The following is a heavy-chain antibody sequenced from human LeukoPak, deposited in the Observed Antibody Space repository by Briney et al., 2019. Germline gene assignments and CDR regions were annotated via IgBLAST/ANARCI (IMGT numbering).Heavy chain of an antibody. CDR3: AKMSTAEVCFDY. V-gene: IGHV4-4*07. CDR1: GGSISTYY. D-gene: IGHD5-24*01. Sequence: SETLSLTCTVSGGSISTYYWSWIRQPAGKGLEWIGRIYTSGTTNYNPSLKSRITMSLDTSKNQFSLNLTSVTAADTAVYYCAKMSTAEVCFDYWGQGTLVTVSS. J-gene: IGHJ4*02. CDR2: IYTSGTT.